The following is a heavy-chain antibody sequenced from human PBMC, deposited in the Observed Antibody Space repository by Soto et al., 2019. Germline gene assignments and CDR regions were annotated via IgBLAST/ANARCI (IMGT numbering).Heavy chain of an antibody. CDR2: ISYDGSSK. J-gene: IGHJ4*02. CDR1: GFTFSTFA. D-gene: IGHD1-1*01. Sequence: PGGSLRLSCAASGFTFSTFAMHWVRQAPGKGLEWVTLISYDGSSKYYADSVKGRFTISRDNSKNTLHLQMNSLRGEDTAVYYCTTGSPGTSSNDYWGQGILVTVSS. CDR3: TTGSPGTSSNDY. V-gene: IGHV3-30-3*01.